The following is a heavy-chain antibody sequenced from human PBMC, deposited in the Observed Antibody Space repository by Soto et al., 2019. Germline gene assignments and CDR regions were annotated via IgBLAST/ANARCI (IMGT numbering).Heavy chain of an antibody. D-gene: IGHD3-16*01. J-gene: IGHJ5*02. CDR2: ISSRGDNT. V-gene: IGHV3-23*01. CDR3: AKVGPHPQTTEAFDWFDP. Sequence: EVQLLESGGGLVQPGGSLRLSYAAFGFTFTSYAMSWVRQAPGMGLECVSTISSRGDNTFHADSVKGRFTISRDNSKNTLYLQMNSLRADDTAVYYCAKVGPHPQTTEAFDWFDPWGQGTLVTVSS. CDR1: GFTFTSYA.